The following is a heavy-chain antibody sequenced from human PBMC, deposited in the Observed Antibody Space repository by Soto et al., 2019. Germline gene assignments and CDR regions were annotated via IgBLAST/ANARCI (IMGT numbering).Heavy chain of an antibody. CDR3: ARGRTWGARDFDY. CDR2: ISAYNGHT. CDR1: GYTFNTYG. V-gene: IGHV1-18*01. D-gene: IGHD3-16*01. J-gene: IGHJ4*02. Sequence: ASVKVSCKASGYTFNTYGISWVRQAPGQGLEWMGWISAYNGHTDYAQKFQGRVTMATDTPTNTISMELRGLRSDDTAVYYCARGRTWGARDFDYWGQGTLVTVSS.